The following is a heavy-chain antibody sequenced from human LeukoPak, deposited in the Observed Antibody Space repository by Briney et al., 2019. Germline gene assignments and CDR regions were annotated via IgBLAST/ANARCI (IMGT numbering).Heavy chain of an antibody. CDR3: AKDRWSSPISSFDI. CDR1: GFTFNSYA. J-gene: IGHJ3*02. Sequence: GGSLRLSCAASGFTFNSYAMNWVRQAPGKGLEWVSGIRGSSGSTYYADSVKGRFTISRDNSKNTLYLQMNSLRAEDTAVYYCAKDRWSSPISSFDIWGQGTMVTASS. CDR2: IRGSSGST. V-gene: IGHV3-23*01. D-gene: IGHD2/OR15-2a*01.